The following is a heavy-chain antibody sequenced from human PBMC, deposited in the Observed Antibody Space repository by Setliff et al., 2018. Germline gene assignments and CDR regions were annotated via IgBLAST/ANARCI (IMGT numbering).Heavy chain of an antibody. V-gene: IGHV1-69*06. CDR3: ARGRHPPWSGYPYYYMDV. D-gene: IGHD3-3*01. J-gene: IGHJ6*03. CDR1: GGTFSSYA. CDR2: TIPIFGTA. Sequence: SVKVSCKASGGTFSSYAISWVRQAPGQGLEWMGRTIPIFGTANYAQKFQGRVTITADKSTSTAYMELSSLRSEDTAVYYCARGRHPPWSGYPYYYMDVWGKGTTVTAP.